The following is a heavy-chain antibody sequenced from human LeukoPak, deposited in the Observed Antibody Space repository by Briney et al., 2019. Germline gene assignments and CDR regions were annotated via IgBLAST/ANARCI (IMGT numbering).Heavy chain of an antibody. V-gene: IGHV3-53*01. CDR2: IYSGGST. J-gene: IGHJ3*02. D-gene: IGHD5-24*01. Sequence: GGSLRLSCAASGFTVSSNYMSWVRQAPGKALEWVSVIYSGGSTYYADSVKGRFTISRDNSKNTLYLQMNSLRAEDTAVYYCARCRDGYKRDDAFDIWGQGTMVTVSS. CDR3: ARCRDGYKRDDAFDI. CDR1: GFTVSSNY.